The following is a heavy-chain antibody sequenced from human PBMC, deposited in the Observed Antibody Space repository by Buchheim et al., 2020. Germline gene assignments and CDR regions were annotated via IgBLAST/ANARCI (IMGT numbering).Heavy chain of an antibody. V-gene: IGHV3-30*03. J-gene: IGHJ4*02. CDR3: ASLDSQGDY. CDR2: ISYDGSNK. Sequence: QVQLVESGGGVVQPGRSLRLSCAASGFTFSSYGMHWVRQAPGKGLEWVAVISYDGSNKYYADSVKGRFTISRDNSKNTLYLQMNSLRAEDTAVYYCASLDSQGDYWGQGTL. D-gene: IGHD3-22*01. CDR1: GFTFSSYG.